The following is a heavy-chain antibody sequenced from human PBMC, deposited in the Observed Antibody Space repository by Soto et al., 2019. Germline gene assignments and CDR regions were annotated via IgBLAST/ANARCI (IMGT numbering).Heavy chain of an antibody. D-gene: IGHD2-2*01. CDR2: IDPSDSYT. V-gene: IGHV5-10-1*01. Sequence: GESLKISCKGSGYSFTSYWISWVRQMPGKGLEWMGRIDPSDSYTNYSPSFQGHVTISADKSISTAYLQWSSLKASDTAMYYCARGCSSTSCYSRSTYGMDVWGQGTTVTVSS. CDR1: GYSFTSYW. J-gene: IGHJ6*02. CDR3: ARGCSSTSCYSRSTYGMDV.